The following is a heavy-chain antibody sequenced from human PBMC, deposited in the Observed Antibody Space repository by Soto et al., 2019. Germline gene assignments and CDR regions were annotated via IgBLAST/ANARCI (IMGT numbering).Heavy chain of an antibody. J-gene: IGHJ4*02. V-gene: IGHV4-34*01. Sequence: PSETLSLTCGVHGGSFSGYYWSWIRQPPGKGLEWIGEINHSGSIHYNPSLKSRVTISADTPNNQFSLKLSPVTAADTAVYYCARGSQWLDYWGQGALVTVSS. CDR1: GGSFSGYY. CDR3: ARGSQWLDY. D-gene: IGHD6-19*01. CDR2: INHSGSI.